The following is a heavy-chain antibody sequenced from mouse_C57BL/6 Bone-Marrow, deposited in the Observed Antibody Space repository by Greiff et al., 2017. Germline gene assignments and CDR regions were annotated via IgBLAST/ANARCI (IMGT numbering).Heavy chain of an antibody. CDR1: GYTFTSSW. V-gene: IGHV1-69*01. D-gene: IGHD2-3*01. CDR3: ARSGDGYPYAMDY. Sequence: QVQLQQPGAELVMPGASVTLSCKASGYTFTSSWMHWVKPRPGQGLEWIGEIDPSDSYTNYNQKFKGKSTLNVDKSSSTAYMPLSSLTSEDSAVYYWARSGDGYPYAMDYWGQGTSVTVSA. J-gene: IGHJ4*01. CDR2: IDPSDSYT.